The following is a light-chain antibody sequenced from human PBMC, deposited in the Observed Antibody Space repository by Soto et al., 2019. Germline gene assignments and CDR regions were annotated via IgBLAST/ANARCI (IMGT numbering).Light chain of an antibody. CDR1: QSISSW. V-gene: IGKV1-5*03. CDR2: QAS. J-gene: IGKJ2*01. Sequence: DIQMTQSPSTLSASVGDRVTITCRASQSISSWLAWYQQKPGKAPKLLLYQASYLENGVPSRLSGSGSGTDFTLTISSLQPDDCATYYCQQYSSYPYTFGQGTKLEIK. CDR3: QQYSSYPYT.